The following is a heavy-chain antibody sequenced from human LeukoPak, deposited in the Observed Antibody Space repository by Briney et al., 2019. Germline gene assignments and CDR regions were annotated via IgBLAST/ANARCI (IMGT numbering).Heavy chain of an antibody. CDR1: GFTFSSYA. V-gene: IGHV3-23*01. CDR2: ILDSGYST. Sequence: GGSLRLSCAASGFTFSSYAMSWVRQAPGKGLEWVSGILDSGYSTYYANSVKGRFTISRDNSNNTLYLQMNSMRAEDTAVYYCAKLGGHPLHNYYVGVWGKGTTVAVSS. CDR3: AKLGGHPLHNYYVGV. J-gene: IGHJ6*03. D-gene: IGHD3-16*01.